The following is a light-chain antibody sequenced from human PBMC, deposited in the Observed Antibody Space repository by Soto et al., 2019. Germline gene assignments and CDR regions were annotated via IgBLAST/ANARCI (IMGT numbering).Light chain of an antibody. CDR3: SSYAGSNNV. CDR1: SSDVGGNNY. J-gene: IGLJ1*01. CDR2: EVS. V-gene: IGLV2-8*01. Sequence: QSALTQPPSASGSPGPSVTISCTGTSSDVGGNNYVSWYQQHPGKAPKLMIYEVSKRPSGVTDRFSGSKSGNTASLTVSGLQAEDEADYYCSSYAGSNNVFGTGTKLTVL.